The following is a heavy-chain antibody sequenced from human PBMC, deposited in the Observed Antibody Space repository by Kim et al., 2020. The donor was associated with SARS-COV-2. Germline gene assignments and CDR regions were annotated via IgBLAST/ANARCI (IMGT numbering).Heavy chain of an antibody. J-gene: IGHJ4*02. V-gene: IGHV3-11*06. CDR3: TRDHPSEGGPLLDY. Sequence: YADSVRGRLTMSRDNAKNSVFLQMNDLRVEDTALYYCTRDHPSEGGPLLDYWGQGTLVTVSS.